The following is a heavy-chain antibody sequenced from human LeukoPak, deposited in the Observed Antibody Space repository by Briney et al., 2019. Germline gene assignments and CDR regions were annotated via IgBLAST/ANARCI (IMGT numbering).Heavy chain of an antibody. CDR3: ASTRSGYIWGPFDY. V-gene: IGHV3-23*01. CDR1: GFTFSSYA. J-gene: IGHJ4*02. CDR2: FSGSGGST. Sequence: SGGSLRLSCAASGFTFSSYAMSWVRQAPGKGLEWVSTFSGSGGSTHYADSVKGRFTISRDNAKNSLYLQMNSLRAEDTAVYYCASTRSGYIWGPFDYWGQGTLVTVSS. D-gene: IGHD3-22*01.